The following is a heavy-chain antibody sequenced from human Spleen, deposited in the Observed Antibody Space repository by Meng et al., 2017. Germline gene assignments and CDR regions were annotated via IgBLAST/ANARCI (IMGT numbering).Heavy chain of an antibody. V-gene: IGHV4-34*01. CDR3: ARGPTTMAHDFDY. Sequence: QVPLQESGPGLVRPSETLSLTCVVSGGSFSDYDWSWIRQPPGKGLEWIGEINHSGGTNYNPSLESRATISVDTSQNNLSLKLSSVTAADSAVYYCARGPTTMAHDFDYWGQGTLVAVSS. CDR1: GGSFSDYD. J-gene: IGHJ4*02. CDR2: INHSGGT. D-gene: IGHD4-11*01.